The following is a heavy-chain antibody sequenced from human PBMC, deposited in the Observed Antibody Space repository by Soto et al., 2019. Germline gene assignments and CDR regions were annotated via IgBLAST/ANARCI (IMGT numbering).Heavy chain of an antibody. CDR3: ANQGRTYVDSWVSYRYHAFVI. V-gene: IGHV3-23*01. Sequence: EVQLLESGGGLVQPGGSLRLSCAASGFTFSSYAMSWVRQAPGKGLEWVSAISGSGGSTYYADSVKGRFTISRDNSKNTLYLQMSSSVSEETAVYYCANQGRTYVDSWVSYRYHAFVIWGQGTRVTVSS. CDR2: ISGSGGST. D-gene: IGHD3-16*02. CDR1: GFTFSSYA. J-gene: IGHJ3*02.